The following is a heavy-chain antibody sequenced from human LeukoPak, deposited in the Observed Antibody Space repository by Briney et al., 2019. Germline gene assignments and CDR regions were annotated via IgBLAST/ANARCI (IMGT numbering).Heavy chain of an antibody. CDR2: INAGNGNT. Sequence: GASVKVSCKASGYTFTSYAMHWVRQAPGQRLEWMGWINAGNGNTKYSQKFQGRVTITRDTSASTAYMELSSLRSEDTAVYYCAGLGTYYYGSGSYYMAFDYWGQGTLVTVSS. D-gene: IGHD3-10*01. J-gene: IGHJ4*02. CDR1: GYTFTSYA. CDR3: AGLGTYYYGSGSYYMAFDY. V-gene: IGHV1-3*01.